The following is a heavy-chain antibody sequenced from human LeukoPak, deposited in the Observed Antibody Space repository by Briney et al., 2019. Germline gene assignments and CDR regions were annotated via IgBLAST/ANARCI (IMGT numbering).Heavy chain of an antibody. CDR2: INHSGIT. Sequence: PSETLSFTCAVYGGSFSGYYWSWIRQPPGKGLEWIGEINHSGITNYNPSLKSRVTISVDTSKNQFSLKLSSVTAADTAVYYCARGSGSWDIVVVPADPALDYWGQGTLVTVSS. CDR1: GGSFSGYY. V-gene: IGHV4-34*01. D-gene: IGHD2-2*01. CDR3: ARGSGSWDIVVVPADPALDY. J-gene: IGHJ4*02.